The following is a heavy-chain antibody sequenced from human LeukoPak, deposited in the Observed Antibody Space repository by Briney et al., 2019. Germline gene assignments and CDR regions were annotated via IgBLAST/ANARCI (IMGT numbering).Heavy chain of an antibody. CDR1: GFTFSTYA. V-gene: IGHV3-30-3*01. CDR2: ISYDGSNK. CDR3: ARDVYYDSSGYLDY. D-gene: IGHD3-22*01. Sequence: GRSLRLSCAASGFTFSTYAMHWVRQAPGKGLERVAIISYDGSNKYYADSVKGRFTISRDNSKNTLYLQMNSLRAEDTAVYYCARDVYYDSSGYLDYWGQGTLVTVSS. J-gene: IGHJ4*02.